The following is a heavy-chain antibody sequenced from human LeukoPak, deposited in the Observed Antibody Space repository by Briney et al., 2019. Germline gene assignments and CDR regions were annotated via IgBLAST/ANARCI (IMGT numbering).Heavy chain of an antibody. V-gene: IGHV1-69*04. CDR1: GGTFSSYA. Sequence: SVKVSCKASGGTFSSYAISWVRQAPGQGLEWMGRIIPILGIANYAQKFQGRVTITADKSTSTAYMELSSLRSEDTAVYYCARAGYSGCDLGYWGQGTLVTVSS. CDR2: IIPILGIA. J-gene: IGHJ4*02. D-gene: IGHD5-12*01. CDR3: ARAGYSGCDLGY.